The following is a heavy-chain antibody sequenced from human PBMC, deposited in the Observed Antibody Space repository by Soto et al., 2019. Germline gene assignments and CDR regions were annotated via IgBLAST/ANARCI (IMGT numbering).Heavy chain of an antibody. J-gene: IGHJ6*02. CDR3: TTRVRDNYYDSSGYMYYYYGMDV. V-gene: IGHV3-15*07. D-gene: IGHD3-22*01. Sequence: GGSLRLSCAASGFTFSNAWMNWVRQAPGKGLEWVGRIKSKTDGGTTDYAAPVKGRFTISRDDSKNTLYLQMNSLKTEDTAVNYCTTRVRDNYYDSSGYMYYYYGMDVWGQGTTVTVSS. CDR1: GFTFSNAW. CDR2: IKSKTDGGTT.